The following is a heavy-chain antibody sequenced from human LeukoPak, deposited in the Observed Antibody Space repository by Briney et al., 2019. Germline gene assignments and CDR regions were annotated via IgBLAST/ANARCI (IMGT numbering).Heavy chain of an antibody. V-gene: IGHV4-34*01. Sequence: PSETLSLTCAVYGGSFRNYYWSWIRQPPGKGLECIGEINHNGITKYNPSLKSRVTISLDKSKHQFSLELTSVTAADTAAYYCARDGGSSGWYEIAYWGQGTLVTVSS. D-gene: IGHD6-19*01. CDR2: INHNGIT. CDR1: GGSFRNYY. J-gene: IGHJ4*02. CDR3: ARDGGSSGWYEIAY.